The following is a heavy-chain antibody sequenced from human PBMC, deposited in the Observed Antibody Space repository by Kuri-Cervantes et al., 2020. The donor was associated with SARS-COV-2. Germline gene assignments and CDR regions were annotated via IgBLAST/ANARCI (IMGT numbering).Heavy chain of an antibody. CDR2: ISGSGSYI. CDR1: GFSLSRYT. Sequence: GESLKISCAASGFSLSRYTMNWVRQAPGKALEWVSSISGSGSYIYYADSVKGRFTISKESGENSLYLHMNSLRGDDTAVYYCARVAGEGPIYYYYMDVWGKGTMVTVSS. J-gene: IGHJ6*03. V-gene: IGHV3-21*01. D-gene: IGHD2-21*01. CDR3: ARVAGEGPIYYYYMDV.